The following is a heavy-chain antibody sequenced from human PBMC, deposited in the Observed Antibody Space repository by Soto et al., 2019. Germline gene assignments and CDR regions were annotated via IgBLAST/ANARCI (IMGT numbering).Heavy chain of an antibody. CDR3: ALESGYSFDY. CDR2: IGPSSSTV. Sequence: EVQLVESGGGLVQPGGSLRLSCTASGFKFSDDSMNWIRQAPGKGLEWASYIGPSSSTVYYADSVEGRFSISRDNAKNSLYLQRKSLRDEDTAVYYCALESGYSFDYWGVGIVVTVSP. V-gene: IGHV3-48*02. D-gene: IGHD2-15*01. J-gene: IGHJ4*02. CDR1: GFKFSDDS.